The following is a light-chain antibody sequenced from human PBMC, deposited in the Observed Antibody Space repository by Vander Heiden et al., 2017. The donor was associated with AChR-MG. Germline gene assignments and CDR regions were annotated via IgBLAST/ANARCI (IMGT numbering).Light chain of an antibody. V-gene: IGLV3-1*01. CDR2: QDS. J-gene: IGLJ2*01. CDR3: QAWDSSTAKVV. CDR1: KLGDKY. Sequence: SYELTQPPSVSVSPGQTARITRSGDKLGDKYACWYQQKPGQSPVLVIYQDSKRPSGIPERFSGSNSGNTATLTISGTQAMDEADYYCQAWDSSTAKVVFGGGTKLTVL.